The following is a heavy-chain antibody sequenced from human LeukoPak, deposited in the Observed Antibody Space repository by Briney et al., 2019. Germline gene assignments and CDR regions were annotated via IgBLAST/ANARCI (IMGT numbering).Heavy chain of an antibody. D-gene: IGHD3-3*01. V-gene: IGHV3-33*01. CDR1: GFTFSSYG. Sequence: PGGSLRLSCAASGFTFSSYGMHWARQAPGKGLEWVAVIWYDGSNKYYADSVKGRFTISRDNSKNTLYLQMNSLKTEDTAVYYCTTDSPDDFWSGYYTDYWGQGTLVTVSS. J-gene: IGHJ4*02. CDR2: IWYDGSNK. CDR3: TTDSPDDFWSGYYTDY.